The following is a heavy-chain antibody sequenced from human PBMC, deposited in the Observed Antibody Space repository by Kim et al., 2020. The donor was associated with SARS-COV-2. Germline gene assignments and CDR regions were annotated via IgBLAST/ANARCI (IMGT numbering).Heavy chain of an antibody. D-gene: IGHD3-22*01. Sequence: SQTLSLTCTVSGGSISSGDYYWSWIRQPPGKGLEWIGYIYYSGSTYYNPSLKSRVTISVDTSKNQFSLKLSSVTAADTAVYYCARVPFTWADYYDSSGYYSVPDYWGQGTLVTVSS. V-gene: IGHV4-30-4*01. CDR3: ARVPFTWADYYDSSGYYSVPDY. J-gene: IGHJ4*02. CDR1: GGSISSGDYY. CDR2: IYYSGST.